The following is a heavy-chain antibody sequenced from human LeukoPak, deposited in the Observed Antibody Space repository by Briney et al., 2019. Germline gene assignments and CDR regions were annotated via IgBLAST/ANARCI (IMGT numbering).Heavy chain of an antibody. D-gene: IGHD2-15*01. CDR2: INLSGST. CDR3: AQAVVAATRYYYYYYMDV. V-gene: IGHV4-34*01. CDR1: GGSFSGYY. Sequence: SETLSLTCAVYGGSFSGYYWSWIRQPPGKGLEWIGEINLSGSTNYNPSLKSRVTISVDTSKNQFSLKLSSVTAADTAVYYCAQAVVAATRYYYYYYMDVWGKGTTVTVSS. J-gene: IGHJ6*03.